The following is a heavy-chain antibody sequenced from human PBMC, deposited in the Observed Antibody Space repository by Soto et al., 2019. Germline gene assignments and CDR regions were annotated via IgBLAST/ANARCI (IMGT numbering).Heavy chain of an antibody. CDR1: GGTFSSYA. V-gene: IGHV1-69*01. J-gene: IGHJ6*02. CDR3: ARARITIFGVVTIYYYGMAV. D-gene: IGHD3-3*01. CDR2: IIPIFGTA. Sequence: QVQLVQSGAEVKKPGSSVKVSCKASGGTFSSYAISWARQAPGQGLEWMGGIIPIFGTANYAQKFQGRVTITADESTSTAYMGLSSLRSEDTAVYYGARARITIFGVVTIYYYGMAVWGQGTTVTVSS.